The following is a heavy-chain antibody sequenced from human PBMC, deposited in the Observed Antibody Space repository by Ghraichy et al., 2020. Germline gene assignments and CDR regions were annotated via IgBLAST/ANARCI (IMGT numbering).Heavy chain of an antibody. V-gene: IGHV1-69*13. CDR2: IIPIFGTA. J-gene: IGHJ4*02. CDR1: GCTFSSYA. D-gene: IGHD6-6*01. CDR3: ASIAARPIGY. Sequence: SVKVSCKASGCTFSSYAISWVRQAPGQGLEWMGGIIPIFGTANYAQKFQGRVTITADESTSTAYMELSSLRSEDTAVYYCASIAARPIGYWGQGTLVTVSS.